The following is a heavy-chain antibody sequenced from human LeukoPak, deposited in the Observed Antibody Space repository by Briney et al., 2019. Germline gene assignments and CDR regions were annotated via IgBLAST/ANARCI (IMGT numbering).Heavy chain of an antibody. Sequence: GGSLRLSCAASGFTFSSYSMNWVRQAPGKGLEWVSYISSSSSTIYYADSVKGRFTISRDNAKNSLYLQMNSLRAEDTAVYYCARAQTLYGQDVWGKGTTVTVSS. D-gene: IGHD4-17*01. J-gene: IGHJ6*04. CDR2: ISSSSSTI. CDR1: GFTFSSYS. CDR3: ARAQTLYGQDV. V-gene: IGHV3-48*01.